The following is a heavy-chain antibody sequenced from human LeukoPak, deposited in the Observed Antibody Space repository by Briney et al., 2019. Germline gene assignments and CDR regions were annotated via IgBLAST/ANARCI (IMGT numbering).Heavy chain of an antibody. D-gene: IGHD3/OR15-3a*01. CDR1: GFTLSDYY. CDR3: ARRRDFIDY. V-gene: IGHV3-11*01. J-gene: IGHJ4*02. CDR2: SSSSGSTI. Sequence: GGSLRLSCAASGFTLSDYYMSWIRQAPGEGLEWVSYSSSSGSTIYYSDSVKGRFAISRDNAKNSLYLQMNSLRAEDTAVYYCARRRDFIDYWGQGTLVTVSS.